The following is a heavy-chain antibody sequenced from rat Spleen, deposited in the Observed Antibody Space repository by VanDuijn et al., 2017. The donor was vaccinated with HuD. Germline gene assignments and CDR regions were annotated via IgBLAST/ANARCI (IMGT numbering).Heavy chain of an antibody. CDR2: INYDGDST. J-gene: IGHJ2*01. Sequence: EVQLVESGGGLVQPGRSLKLSCVASGFTFSDYHMAWVRQAPTKGLEWVASINYDGDSTYYRDSVKGRFTISRDNAKSSLYLQMDSLRSEDTATYYCTRHTPFNYGTVGDYWGQGVMVTVSS. CDR3: TRHTPFNYGTVGDY. V-gene: IGHV5-20*01. CDR1: GFTFSDYH. D-gene: IGHD1-11*01.